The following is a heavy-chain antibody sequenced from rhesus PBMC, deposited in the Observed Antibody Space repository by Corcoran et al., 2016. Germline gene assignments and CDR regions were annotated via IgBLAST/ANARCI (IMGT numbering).Heavy chain of an antibody. D-gene: IGHD3-3*01. Sequence: QLQLQESGPGLVKPSETLSLTCAVSGGSISSNFWSWIRQPPGKGLEWIGRISGSGGSTDSNPSLKSRVTMSTDTSKNQFSLKLTSMTAADTAVYYCASGGYNFWTGYYLAYWGQGVLVTVSS. V-gene: IGHV4-173*01. CDR1: GGSISSNF. CDR3: ASGGYNFWTGYYLAY. J-gene: IGHJ4*01. CDR2: ISGSGGST.